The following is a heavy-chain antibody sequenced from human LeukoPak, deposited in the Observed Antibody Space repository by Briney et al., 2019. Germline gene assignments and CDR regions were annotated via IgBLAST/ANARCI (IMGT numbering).Heavy chain of an antibody. V-gene: IGHV1-69*04. Sequence: SVKVSCKSSGGPFNNYAINWVRQAPGQGLEWMGRIIPSLNRANYAQIRVTITADKSTATAYMELSGLRYEDTAVYYRARRTDHVDDAFDVWGQGTVLTVSS. D-gene: IGHD3/OR15-3a*01. J-gene: IGHJ3*01. CDR3: ARRTDHVDDAFDV. CDR2: IIPSLNRA. CDR1: GGPFNNYA.